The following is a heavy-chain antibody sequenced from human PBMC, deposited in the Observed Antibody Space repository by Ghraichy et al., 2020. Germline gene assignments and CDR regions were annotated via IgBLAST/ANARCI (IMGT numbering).Heavy chain of an antibody. D-gene: IGHD2-2*01. Sequence: SETLSLTCAVYGGSFSGYYWSWIRQPPGKGLEWIGEINHSGSTNYNPSLKSRVTISVDTSKNQFSLKLSSVTAADTAVYYCAREERSTSSILDICWFDPWGQGTLVTVSS. J-gene: IGHJ5*02. CDR3: AREERSTSSILDICWFDP. CDR2: INHSGST. V-gene: IGHV4-34*01. CDR1: GGSFSGYY.